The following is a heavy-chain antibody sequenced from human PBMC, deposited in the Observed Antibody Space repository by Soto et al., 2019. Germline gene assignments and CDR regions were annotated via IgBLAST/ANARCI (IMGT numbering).Heavy chain of an antibody. D-gene: IGHD3-22*01. V-gene: IGHV3-23*01. CDR1: GFTFSSYA. CDR2: ISGSGGST. J-gene: IGHJ6*02. Sequence: GGSLRLSCAASGFTFSSYAMSWVRQAPGKGLEWVSAISGSGGSTYYADSVKGRFTISRDNSKNTLYLQMNSLRAEDTAVYYCAKTNYYDSAYYYGMDVWGQGTTVTVSS. CDR3: AKTNYYDSAYYYGMDV.